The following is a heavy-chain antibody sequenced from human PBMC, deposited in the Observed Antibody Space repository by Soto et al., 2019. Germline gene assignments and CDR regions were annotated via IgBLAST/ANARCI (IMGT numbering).Heavy chain of an antibody. D-gene: IGHD6-13*01. CDR3: ARAGFSTSWLGILATGAYGVEIDF. CDR1: GYTFISYG. J-gene: IGHJ4*02. Sequence: QVQLVQSGAEVKKTGASVEVSCKASGYTFISYGIAWVRQAPGQGLEWMGWVSPYNGKTNYAQTFQGRATMTTDTSTSTAYMELRSLRSDDTAVYFCARAGFSTSWLGILATGAYGVEIDFWGQGTLVSVSS. CDR2: VSPYNGKT. V-gene: IGHV1-18*01.